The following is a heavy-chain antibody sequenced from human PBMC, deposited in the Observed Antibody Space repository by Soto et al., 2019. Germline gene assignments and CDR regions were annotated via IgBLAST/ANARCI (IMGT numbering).Heavy chain of an antibody. V-gene: IGHV1-3*01. J-gene: IGHJ4*02. CDR3: FGSHHYYLGFPFDY. CDR1: GYTFTSYA. Sequence: ASVKVSCKASGYTFTSYAMHWVRQAPGQRLEWMGWINAGNGNTKYSQKFQGRVTITRDTSASTAYMELSSLRSEDTAVYYCFGSHHYYLGFPFDYWGQGTLVTVSS. D-gene: IGHD3-22*01. CDR2: INAGNGNT.